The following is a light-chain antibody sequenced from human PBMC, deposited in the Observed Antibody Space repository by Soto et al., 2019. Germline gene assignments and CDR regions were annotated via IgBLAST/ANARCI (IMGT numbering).Light chain of an antibody. J-gene: IGLJ1*01. CDR2: DTD. V-gene: IGLV7-46*01. CDR3: LLSYTGRLYV. CDR1: TGPVTNGHF. Sequence: QAVVTQEPSLTVSPGGTVTLTCGSSTGPVTNGHFPYWFQQKPGQAPRPLIYDTDNKHSWTPARFSGSLHGDKAALTLSGAQPEDEADYYCLLSYTGRLYVFGPGTKLTVL.